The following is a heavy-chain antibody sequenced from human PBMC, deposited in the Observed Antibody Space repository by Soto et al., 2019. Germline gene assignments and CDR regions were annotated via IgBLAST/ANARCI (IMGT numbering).Heavy chain of an antibody. D-gene: IGHD3-3*01. Sequence: QVQLQESGPGLVKPSQTLSLTCTVSGGSISSGGYYWSWIRQHPGKGLEWIGYIYYSGSTYYNPALKRRVTLSVDTSKNQCSLKLSSVTAADTAVYYCARTPIPAYGVHYYYGMDVWGQWPTVTVSS. J-gene: IGHJ6*02. V-gene: IGHV4-31*03. CDR1: GGSISSGGYY. CDR3: ARTPIPAYGVHYYYGMDV. CDR2: IYYSGST.